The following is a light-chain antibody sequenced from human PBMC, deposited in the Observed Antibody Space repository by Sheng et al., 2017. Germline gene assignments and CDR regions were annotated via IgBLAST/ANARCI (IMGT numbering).Light chain of an antibody. CDR1: QGIRNS. V-gene: IGKV1-NL1*01. J-gene: IGKJ2*01. Sequence: DIQMTQSPSSLSVSVGDRVTITCRASQGIRNSLAWYQHKPGKAPKLLLFGASRLENGVPSRFSGSASGTTYTLTISSLQPEDFAVYYCHQYESTPPTFGQGTKLDFK. CDR2: GAS. CDR3: HQYESTPPT.